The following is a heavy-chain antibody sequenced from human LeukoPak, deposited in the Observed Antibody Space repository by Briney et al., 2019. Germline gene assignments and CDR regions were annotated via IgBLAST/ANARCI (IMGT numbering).Heavy chain of an antibody. CDR2: ISYDGSNK. D-gene: IGHD1-26*01. CDR1: GFTFSSYA. J-gene: IGHJ6*02. CDR3: ASGDSGRYYYYGMDV. Sequence: GRSLRLSCAASGFTFSSYAMHWVRQAPGKGLEWVAVISYDGSNKYYADSVKGRFTISRDNSKNTLYLQMNSLRAEDTAVYYCASGDSGRYYYYGMDVWGQGTTVTVSS. V-gene: IGHV3-30-3*01.